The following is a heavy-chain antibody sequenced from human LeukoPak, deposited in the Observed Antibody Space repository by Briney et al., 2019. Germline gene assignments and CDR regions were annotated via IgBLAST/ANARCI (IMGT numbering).Heavy chain of an antibody. Sequence: ASVKVSCKASGYTFTSYYMHWVRQAPGQGLEWMGWISAYNGNTNYAQKLQGRVTMTTDTSTSTAYMELRSLRSDDTAVYYCTVQQYGSGRNYWGQGTLVTVSS. CDR3: TVQQYGSGRNY. CDR1: GYTFTSYY. V-gene: IGHV1-18*04. J-gene: IGHJ4*02. D-gene: IGHD3-10*01. CDR2: ISAYNGNT.